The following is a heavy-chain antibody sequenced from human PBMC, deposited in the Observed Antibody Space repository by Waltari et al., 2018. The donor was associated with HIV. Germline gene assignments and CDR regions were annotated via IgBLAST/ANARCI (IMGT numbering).Heavy chain of an antibody. J-gene: IGHJ6*02. Sequence: EVQLVESGGGLVQPGGSLRLSCAASGFMFSSYWMHWVRQVPGKGLEWVSRINSDASTTHYADSVKGRFTISRDNAKNILYLQMNSLGVEDTAIYYCASRVGAARAFFYNVDVWGQGTTVTVSS. V-gene: IGHV3-74*01. D-gene: IGHD2-15*01. CDR1: GFMFSSYW. CDR2: INSDASTT. CDR3: ASRVGAARAFFYNVDV.